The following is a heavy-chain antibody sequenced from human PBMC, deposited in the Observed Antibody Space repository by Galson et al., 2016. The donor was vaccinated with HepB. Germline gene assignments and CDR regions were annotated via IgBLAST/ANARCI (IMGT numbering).Heavy chain of an antibody. CDR3: ARGGIAVAGTEVNS. Sequence: LSLTCTVSNYSISSGYFWAWIRQPPGKGLEWIGSIYHSGTTYYNPSLKSRVTISVDTSKNQFSLKVTSVSAADTAVYYCARGGIAVAGTEVNSWGQGTLVTVSS. CDR2: IYHSGTT. D-gene: IGHD6-19*01. CDR1: NYSISSGYF. J-gene: IGHJ4*02. V-gene: IGHV4-38-2*02.